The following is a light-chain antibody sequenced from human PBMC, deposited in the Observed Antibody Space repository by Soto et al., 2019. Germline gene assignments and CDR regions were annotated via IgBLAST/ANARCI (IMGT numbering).Light chain of an antibody. CDR2: GAS. V-gene: IGKV3-20*01. CDR3: QQFGSSSWT. Sequence: ESWLSQSPGTLSLSKGEKATLSCRASQSVSSSYLAWYQQKPGQAPRLLIYGASSRATGIPDRFSGSGSGTDFTLTVSRLEPEDFAVYYCQQFGSSSWTFGQGTKVDIK. J-gene: IGKJ1*01. CDR1: QSVSSSY.